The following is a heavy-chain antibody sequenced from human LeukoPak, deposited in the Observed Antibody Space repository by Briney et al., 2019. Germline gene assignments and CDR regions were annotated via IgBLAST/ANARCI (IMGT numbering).Heavy chain of an antibody. CDR2: IIPIFGTA. CDR1: GYTFTGYY. J-gene: IGHJ4*02. V-gene: IGHV1-69*13. Sequence: SVNVSCKASGYTFTGYYMHWVRQAPGQGLEWMGGIIPIFGTANYAQKFQGRVTITADESTSTAYMELSSLRSEDTAVYYCARDLADYFDYWGQGTLVTVSS. CDR3: ARDLADYFDY.